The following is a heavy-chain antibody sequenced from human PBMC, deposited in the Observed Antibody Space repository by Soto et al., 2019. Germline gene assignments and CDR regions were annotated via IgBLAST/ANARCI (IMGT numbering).Heavy chain of an antibody. Sequence: EVQLVESGGGLVQPGGSLKLSCAASGFTFSGSAMHWVRQASGKGLEWVGRNRSKANSYATAYAASVKGRFTISRDDSKNTAYLQMNSLKTEDTAVYYCTRRTYPSLGMDVWGQGTTVTVSS. V-gene: IGHV3-73*02. CDR2: NRSKANSYAT. J-gene: IGHJ6*02. D-gene: IGHD2-2*01. CDR3: TRRTYPSLGMDV. CDR1: GFTFSGSA.